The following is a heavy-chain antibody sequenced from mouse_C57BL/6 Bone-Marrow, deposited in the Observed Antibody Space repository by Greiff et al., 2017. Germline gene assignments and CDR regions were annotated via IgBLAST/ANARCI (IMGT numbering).Heavy chain of an antibody. CDR3: ARQYYGSYYAMDY. CDR2: ISNLAYSI. D-gene: IGHD1-1*01. Sequence: EVQGVESGGGLVQPGGSLKLSCAASGFTFSDYGMAWVRQAPRKGPEWVAFISNLAYSIYYADTVTGRFTISRENAKNTLYLEMSSLRSEDTAMYYCARQYYGSYYAMDYWGQGTSVTVSS. V-gene: IGHV5-15*01. CDR1: GFTFSDYG. J-gene: IGHJ4*01.